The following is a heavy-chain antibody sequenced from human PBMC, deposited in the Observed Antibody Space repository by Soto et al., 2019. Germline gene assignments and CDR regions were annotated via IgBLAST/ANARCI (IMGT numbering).Heavy chain of an antibody. CDR3: TTDVGPVVTIFGVVRRDY. J-gene: IGHJ4*02. V-gene: IGHV3-15*01. CDR2: IKSKTDGGTT. Sequence: VQLVESGGGVVQPGRSLRLSCAASGFTFSSYGMHWVRQAPGKGLEWVGRIKSKTDGGTTDYAAPVKGRFTISRDDSKNTLYLQMNSLKTEDTAVYYCTTDVGPVVTIFGVVRRDYWGQGTLVTVSS. CDR1: GFTFSSYG. D-gene: IGHD3-3*01.